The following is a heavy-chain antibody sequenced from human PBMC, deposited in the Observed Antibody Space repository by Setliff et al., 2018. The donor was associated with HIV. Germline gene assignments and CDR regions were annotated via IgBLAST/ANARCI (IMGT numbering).Heavy chain of an antibody. D-gene: IGHD5-12*01. V-gene: IGHV4-4*07. CDR3: ARGLSSGYGDYFDY. CDR1: GGSISLYY. CDR2: VYTSGTT. J-gene: IGHJ4*02. Sequence: PSETLSLTCAVSGGSISLYYWSWIRQPAGKGLEWIGRVYTSGTTNYNPSLKSRVTMSVDTSKNQLSLRLSSVTAADTAVYYCARGLSSGYGDYFDYWGQGTLVTV.